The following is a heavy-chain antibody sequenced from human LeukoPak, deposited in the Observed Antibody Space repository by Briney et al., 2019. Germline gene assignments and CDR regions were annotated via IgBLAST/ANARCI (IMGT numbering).Heavy chain of an antibody. CDR3: VKSGYGDSRPFDY. CDR1: GFTFSSYA. CDR2: ISSKGGST. V-gene: IGHV3-64D*06. Sequence: GGSLTLSCSASGFTFSSYAMHWVRQARGKGVEYVSAISSKGGSTYYADSVKGRFTISRDNSKNTLYLQMSSLRAEDTAVYYCVKSGYGDSRPFDYWGQGTLVTVSS. J-gene: IGHJ4*02. D-gene: IGHD4-17*01.